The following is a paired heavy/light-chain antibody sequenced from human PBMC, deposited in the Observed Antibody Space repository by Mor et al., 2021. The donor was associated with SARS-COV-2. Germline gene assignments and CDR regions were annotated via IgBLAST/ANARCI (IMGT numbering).Heavy chain of an antibody. CDR2: IYYSGSP. J-gene: IGHJ6*03. CDR1: GDSISNSASS. CDR3: ARHGGGYSSSSGYYYYYMDV. Sequence: QLQLQESGPGLVKTSETLSLTCTVSGDSISNSASSWGWIRQPPGKGLEWIGSIYYSGSPYYNPSLQSRVTISVDSSKNQFSLKMASVTVADTAVYFCARHGGGYSSSSGYYYYYMDVWGRGTSVAVSS. V-gene: IGHV4-39*01. D-gene: IGHD6-6*01.
Light chain of an antibody. Sequence: DIQVTSSPSSLSASVGDRINITCRASQSITTYVNWYQHKPGTAPKLLIYAASNLHTGVPSRFSGSGSGTDFTLTINGLQPEDFATYSCQQSYSTPYSFGQGTKLEIK. CDR3: QQSYSTPYS. J-gene: IGKJ2*01. CDR1: QSITTY. CDR2: AAS. V-gene: IGKV1-39*01.